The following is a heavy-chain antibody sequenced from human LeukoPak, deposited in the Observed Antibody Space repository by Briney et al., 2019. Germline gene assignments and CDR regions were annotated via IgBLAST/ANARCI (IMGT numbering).Heavy chain of an antibody. CDR1: GGSISSSSYY. CDR2: INHSGST. V-gene: IGHV4-39*07. Sequence: SETLSLTCTVSGGSISSSSYYWGWIRQPPGKGLEWIGEINHSGSTNYNPSLKSRVTISVDTSKNQSSLKLSSVTAAYAAVYYCARGGRYYDYVWGSYRPPYFDYWGQGTLVTVSS. D-gene: IGHD3-16*02. J-gene: IGHJ4*02. CDR3: ARGGRYYDYVWGSYRPPYFDY.